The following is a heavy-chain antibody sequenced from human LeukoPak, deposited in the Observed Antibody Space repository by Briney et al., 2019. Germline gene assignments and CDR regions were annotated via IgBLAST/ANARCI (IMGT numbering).Heavy chain of an antibody. CDR2: ISTHNGDT. D-gene: IGHD5-12*01. V-gene: IGHV1-18*01. Sequence: ASVKVSCKASVYTFTNYGITWVRQAPGQGLEWMGWISTHNGDTKYAQILQGRVTMTTDTSTSTAYMELRSLRSDDTDEYYCTRGRGSTSRYWGQGTLVTVSS. CDR1: VYTFTNYG. CDR3: TRGRGSTSRY. J-gene: IGHJ4*02.